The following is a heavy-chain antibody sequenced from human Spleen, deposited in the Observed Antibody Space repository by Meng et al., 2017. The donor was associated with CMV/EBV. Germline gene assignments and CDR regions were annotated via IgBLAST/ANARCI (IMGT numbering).Heavy chain of an antibody. D-gene: IGHD6-13*01. CDR3: ARVISAAAAFEI. V-gene: IGHV1-18*01. CDR1: GYSFSNYG. CDR2: TSIYNGNT. J-gene: IGHJ3*02. Sequence: ASVKVSCKASGYSFSNYGITWVRQAPGQGLEWMGWTSIYNGNTQYAQKVQGRVTMTTDTSMSTAYMEVRSLRSDDTAIYYCARVISAAAAFEIWGQGTVVTVSS.